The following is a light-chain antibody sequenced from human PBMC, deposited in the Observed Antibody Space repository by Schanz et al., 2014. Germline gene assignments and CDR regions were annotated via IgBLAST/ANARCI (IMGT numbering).Light chain of an antibody. V-gene: IGKV3-15*01. CDR2: GAS. CDR3: QQYNNWPPYT. Sequence: EIVLTQSPGTLSLSPGERATLSCRASQSVNGRFLAWYQQKPGQAPRLLIYGASTRATGIPARFSGSGSGTEFTLTISSLQSEDFAVYYCQQYNNWPPYTFGQGTKVEIK. CDR1: QSVNGRF. J-gene: IGKJ2*01.